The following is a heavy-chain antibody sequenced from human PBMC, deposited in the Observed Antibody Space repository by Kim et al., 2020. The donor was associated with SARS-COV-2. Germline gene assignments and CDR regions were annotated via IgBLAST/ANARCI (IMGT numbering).Heavy chain of an antibody. CDR2: INHSGSS. V-gene: IGHV4-34*01. Sequence: SETLSLTCAVYGGSFSEYQWSWIRQPPGKGLEWIGQINHSGSSNHSPSLKSRITISTDTAKNQFSLRLKSVTAADTALYYCARGRAGVVPAPVLGLGPYYDYLALDVWGRGTPVAVS. CDR1: GGSFSEYQ. J-gene: IGHJ6*02. CDR3: ARGRAGVVPAPVLGLGPYYDYLALDV. D-gene: IGHD3-3*01.